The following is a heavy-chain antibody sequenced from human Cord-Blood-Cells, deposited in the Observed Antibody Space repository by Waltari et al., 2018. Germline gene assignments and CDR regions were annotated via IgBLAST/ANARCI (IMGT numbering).Heavy chain of an antibody. Sequence: EVKLLASGGGLVQPGGSLRLSCAAPGFTFSISALSWVRQAPGKGLEWVSAISGSGGSTYYADSVKGRFTISRDNSKNTLYLQMNSLRAEDTAVYYCAKSEGIAAAVDYWGQGTLVTVSS. V-gene: IGHV3-23*01. CDR2: ISGSGGST. J-gene: IGHJ4*02. D-gene: IGHD6-13*01. CDR3: AKSEGIAAAVDY. CDR1: GFTFSISA.